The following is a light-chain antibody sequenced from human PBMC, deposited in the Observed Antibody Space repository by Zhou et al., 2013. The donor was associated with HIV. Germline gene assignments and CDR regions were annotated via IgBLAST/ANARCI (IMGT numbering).Light chain of an antibody. CDR3: QQSYTTPET. Sequence: DIQMTQSPSSLSASVGDRVTISCRASQSIDNYLNWYQQRPGKAPELLIYSASSLQSGVPSRFSGSGYGTDFTLTISSLQPEDFANYYCQQSYTTPETFGGGTKVEIK. J-gene: IGKJ4*01. V-gene: IGKV1-39*01. CDR2: SAS. CDR1: QSIDNY.